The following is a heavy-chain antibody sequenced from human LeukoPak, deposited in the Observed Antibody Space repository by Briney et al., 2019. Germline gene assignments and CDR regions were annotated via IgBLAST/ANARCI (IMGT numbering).Heavy chain of an antibody. CDR1: GGSFSGYY. Sequence: SETLSLTCAVYGGSFSGYYWSWIRQPPGKGLEWIGYIYYSGSTNYNPSLKSRVTISVDTSKNQFSLKLSSVTAADTAVYYCAREKVGATLGYWGQGTLVTVSS. J-gene: IGHJ4*02. CDR3: AREKVGATLGY. CDR2: IYYSGST. D-gene: IGHD1-26*01. V-gene: IGHV4-34*11.